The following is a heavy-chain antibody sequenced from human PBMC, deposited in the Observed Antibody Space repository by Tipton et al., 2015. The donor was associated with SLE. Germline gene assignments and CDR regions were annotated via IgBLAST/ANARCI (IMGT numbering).Heavy chain of an antibody. CDR3: AKDMGDIAVADTWPHGMDV. D-gene: IGHD6-19*01. V-gene: IGHV3-9*01. J-gene: IGHJ6*02. CDR1: GFTFDDYA. CDR2: ISWNSGNI. Sequence: SLRLSCAASGFTFDDYAMHWVRQAPGKGLEWVSGISWNSGNIVYADSVKGRFTISRDNAKKSLYLQMNSLRAEDTALYYCAKDMGDIAVADTWPHGMDVWGQGTTVTVSS.